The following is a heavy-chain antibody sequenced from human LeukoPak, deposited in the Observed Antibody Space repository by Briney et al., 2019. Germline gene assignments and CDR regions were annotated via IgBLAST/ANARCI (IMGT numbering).Heavy chain of an antibody. V-gene: IGHV3-23*01. CDR1: GFIFSNYA. Sequence: GGSLRLSCAASGFIFSNYAMSWVRQAPGKGLEWVSAIDSTGAYTWYADSVKGRFTISKDSSKTILYLQMNSLRAEDAAVYFCAKEYSGSRDYFYGMDVWGQGTMVTVSS. CDR3: AKEYSGSRDYFYGMDV. D-gene: IGHD6-6*01. CDR2: IDSTGAYT. J-gene: IGHJ6*02.